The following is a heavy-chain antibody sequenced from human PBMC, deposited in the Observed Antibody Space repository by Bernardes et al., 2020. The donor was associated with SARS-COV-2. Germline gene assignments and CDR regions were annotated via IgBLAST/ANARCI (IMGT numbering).Heavy chain of an antibody. CDR1: GFTFSSFD. CDR3: ARVSPIRFLEWFFDH. Sequence: GGSLRLSCTASGFTFSSFDMNWVRQAPGKGLEWVGFISSSGGTVYHADFAKGRFTISRDNAKKSVYLQMDSLRAEDTAVYYCARVSPIRFLEWFFDHWGQGTLVTVSS. J-gene: IGHJ4*02. CDR2: ISSSGGTV. D-gene: IGHD3-3*01. V-gene: IGHV3-48*03.